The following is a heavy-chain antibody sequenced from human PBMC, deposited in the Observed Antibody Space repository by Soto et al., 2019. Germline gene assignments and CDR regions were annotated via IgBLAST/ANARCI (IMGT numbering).Heavy chain of an antibody. CDR2: IRSKANSYAT. D-gene: IGHD3-22*01. V-gene: IGHV3-73*01. J-gene: IGHJ4*02. CDR3: TRQMYYDSSGYRDY. CDR1: GFTFSGSA. Sequence: GSLRLSCAASGFTFSGSAMHWVRQASGKGLEWVGRIRSKANSYATAYAASVKGRFTISRDDSKNTAYLQMNSLKTEDTAVYYCTRQMYYDSSGYRDYWGQGTLVTVSS.